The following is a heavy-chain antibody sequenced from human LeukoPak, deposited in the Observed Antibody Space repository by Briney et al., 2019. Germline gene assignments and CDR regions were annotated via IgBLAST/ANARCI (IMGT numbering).Heavy chain of an antibody. CDR3: ARAVEMATITTHFDY. CDR1: GGTFSSYA. Sequence: GASVKVSYKASGGTFSSYAISWVRQAPGQGLEWMGRIIPILGIANYAQKFQGRVTITADKSTSTAYMELSSLRSEDTAVYYCARAVEMATITTHFDYWGQGTLVTVSS. V-gene: IGHV1-69*04. J-gene: IGHJ4*02. D-gene: IGHD5-24*01. CDR2: IIPILGIA.